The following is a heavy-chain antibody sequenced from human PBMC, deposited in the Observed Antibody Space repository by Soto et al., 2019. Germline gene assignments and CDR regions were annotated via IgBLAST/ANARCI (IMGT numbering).Heavy chain of an antibody. J-gene: IGHJ4*02. V-gene: IGHV1-46*01. CDR2: IDPSGNGT. CDR1: GHTLINYY. D-gene: IGHD3-22*01. CDR3: AINYYDSSGYLY. Sequence: ASVKVSCKTSGHTLINYYMHWVRQAPGQGLDWLGKIDPSGNGTSYAERFQGRITLTSDTSTKTVYVELSSLRSEDTAIYYCAINYYDSSGYLYWGQGTPVTVYS.